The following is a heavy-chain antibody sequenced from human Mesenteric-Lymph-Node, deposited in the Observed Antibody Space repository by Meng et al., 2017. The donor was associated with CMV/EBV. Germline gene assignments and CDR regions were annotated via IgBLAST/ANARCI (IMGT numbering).Heavy chain of an antibody. CDR2: INSDGSST. CDR3: ARDPSYSSSSDV. CDR1: GFTFSSYW. J-gene: IGHJ6*02. D-gene: IGHD6-13*01. Sequence: GESLKISCAASGFTFSSYWMHWVRQAPGKGLVWVSRINSDGSSTSYADSVKGRFTISRDNAKNTLYLQMNSLRAEDTAVYYCARDPSYSSSSDVWGQGTTVTVSS. V-gene: IGHV3-74*01.